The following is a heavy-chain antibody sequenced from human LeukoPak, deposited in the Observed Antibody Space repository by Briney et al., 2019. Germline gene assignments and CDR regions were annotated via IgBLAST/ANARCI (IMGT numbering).Heavy chain of an antibody. J-gene: IGHJ4*02. Sequence: SETLSLTCTVSGGSISTYYWTWIRQPPGKGLEWIGYIYYSETTDYNPSLKGRVTISVDTSKSQFSLNLSSVTAADTAVYYCARATYSSSSHDYWGQGILVTVSS. CDR3: ARATYSSSSHDY. V-gene: IGHV4-59*01. CDR2: IYYSETT. D-gene: IGHD6-6*01. CDR1: GGSISTYY.